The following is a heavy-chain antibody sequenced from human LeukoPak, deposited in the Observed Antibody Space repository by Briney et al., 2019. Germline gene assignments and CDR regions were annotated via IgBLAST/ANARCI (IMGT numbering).Heavy chain of an antibody. Sequence: SVKVSCKASGGTFSSYAISWVRQAPGQGLEWMGGIIPIFGTANYAQKFQGRVTITADESTSTAYMELSSLRSEDTAVYYCARNPLCSGGSCYLLWYFDYWGQGALVTVSS. D-gene: IGHD2-15*01. J-gene: IGHJ4*02. CDR3: ARNPLCSGGSCYLLWYFDY. V-gene: IGHV1-69*13. CDR1: GGTFSSYA. CDR2: IIPIFGTA.